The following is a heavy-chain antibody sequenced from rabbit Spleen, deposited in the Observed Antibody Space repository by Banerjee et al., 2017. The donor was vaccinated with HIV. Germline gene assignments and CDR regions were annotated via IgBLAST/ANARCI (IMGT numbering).Heavy chain of an antibody. CDR2: IDAGSSGDT. V-gene: IGHV1S45*01. Sequence: QEQLEESGGDLVKPEGSLTLTCTASGFSFSSRYYMNWVRQAPGKGLEWIACIDAGSSGDTYYASWAKGRFTISKTSSTTVTLQMTSLTAADTATYFCARETSSGWGVVSYYFNLWGQGTLVTVS. CDR1: GFSFSSRYY. J-gene: IGHJ4*01. CDR3: ARETSSGWGVVSYYFNL. D-gene: IGHD4-1*01.